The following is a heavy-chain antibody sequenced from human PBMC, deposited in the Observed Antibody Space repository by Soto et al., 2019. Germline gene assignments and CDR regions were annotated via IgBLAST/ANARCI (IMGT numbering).Heavy chain of an antibody. CDR3: ARHVPYCSDTSHCAYGMDV. V-gene: IGHV4-59*08. D-gene: IGHD2-2*01. CDR2: IYYSGST. J-gene: IGHJ6*02. Sequence: QVQLQESGPGLVKPSETLSLTCTVSGGSISSYYWSWIRQPPGKGLEWIGYIYYSGSTNYNPSLKSRVTIPVGTSKNQFSRKLSSVTAADTAVYYCARHVPYCSDTSHCAYGMDVWGQGTTVTVSS. CDR1: GGSISSYY.